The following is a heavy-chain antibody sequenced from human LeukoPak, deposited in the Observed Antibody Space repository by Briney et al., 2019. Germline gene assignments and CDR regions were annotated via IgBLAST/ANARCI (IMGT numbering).Heavy chain of an antibody. D-gene: IGHD3-10*01. Sequence: GGSLRPSCAASGFTFSSYWMSWVRQAPGKGLEWVANIKQDGSEKYYVDSVKGRFTISRDNAKNSLYLQMNSLRAEDTAVYYCARPGVYYYYYYLDVWGKGTTVTVSS. CDR1: GFTFSSYW. J-gene: IGHJ6*03. CDR3: ARPGVYYYYYYLDV. CDR2: IKQDGSEK. V-gene: IGHV3-7*01.